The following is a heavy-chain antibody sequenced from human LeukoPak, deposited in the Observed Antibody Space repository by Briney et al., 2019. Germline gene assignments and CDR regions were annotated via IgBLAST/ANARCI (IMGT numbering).Heavy chain of an antibody. J-gene: IGHJ4*02. CDR1: GGSTSSYY. Sequence: SETLSVTCTVSGGSTSSYYWSWIRPPAGKGLEWIGRIYPSGSTNYNTPLKRRVAMSVDTSKNQLSLKLSSVTAADTAVYYCARIPSNHAFYLDYWGQGTLVTVSS. D-gene: IGHD1-14*01. CDR2: IYPSGST. V-gene: IGHV4-4*07. CDR3: ARIPSNHAFYLDY.